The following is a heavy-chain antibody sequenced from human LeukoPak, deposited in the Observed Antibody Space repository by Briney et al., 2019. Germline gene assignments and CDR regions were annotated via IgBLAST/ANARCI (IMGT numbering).Heavy chain of an antibody. CDR3: ARRRDYDSSGYYSNFDY. CDR1: GYIFTSYW. D-gene: IGHD3-22*01. J-gene: IGHJ4*02. V-gene: IGHV5-51*01. Sequence: GESLKISCKGSGYIFTSYWIGWVRQMPGKGLEWMGIIYPGDSDTRYSPSFQGQVTISADKSTSTAYLQWSSLKASDTAMYYCARRRDYDSSGYYSNFDYWGQGTLVTVSS. CDR2: IYPGDSDT.